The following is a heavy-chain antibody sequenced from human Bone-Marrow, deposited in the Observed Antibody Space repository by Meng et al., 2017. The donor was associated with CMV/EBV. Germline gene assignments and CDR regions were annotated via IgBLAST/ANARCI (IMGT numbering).Heavy chain of an antibody. CDR3: ARDHEEFAP. CDR1: GYSISSGYY. CDR2: IYHSGST. V-gene: IGHV4-38-2*02. J-gene: IGHJ5*02. Sequence: SETLSLTCTVSGYSISSGYYWGWIRQPPGKGLEWIGSIYHSGSTYYNPSLKSRVTISVDTSKNQFSLKLSSVTAADTAVYYCARDHEEFAPWGQGHRVTGAS.